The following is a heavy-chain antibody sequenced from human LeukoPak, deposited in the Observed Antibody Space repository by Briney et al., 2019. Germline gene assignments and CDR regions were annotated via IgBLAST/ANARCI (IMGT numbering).Heavy chain of an antibody. D-gene: IGHD4/OR15-4a*01. CDR3: ATEEIISASGLY. CDR2: FDPEDGET. V-gene: IGHV1-24*01. CDR1: GYXLTELS. Sequence: ASVKVSCKVSGYXLTELSMHWVRQAPGKGLEWMGGFDPEDGETIYAQKFQGRVTMTEDTSTDTAYMELSSLRSEDTAVYYCATEEIISASGLYWGQGTLVTVSS. J-gene: IGHJ4*02.